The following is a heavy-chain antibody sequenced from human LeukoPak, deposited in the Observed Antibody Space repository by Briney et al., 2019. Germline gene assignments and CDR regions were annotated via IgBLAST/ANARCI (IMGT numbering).Heavy chain of an antibody. CDR2: IYTSGST. Sequence: NPSETLSLTCTVSGGSISSGSYYWSWIRQPAGKGLEWIGRIYTSGSTNYNPPLKSRVTISVDTSKNQFSLKLSSVTAADTAVYYCARDGGDYGDITRPFDYWGQGTLVTVSS. CDR3: ARDGGDYGDITRPFDY. CDR1: GGSISSGSYY. V-gene: IGHV4-61*02. D-gene: IGHD4-17*01. J-gene: IGHJ4*02.